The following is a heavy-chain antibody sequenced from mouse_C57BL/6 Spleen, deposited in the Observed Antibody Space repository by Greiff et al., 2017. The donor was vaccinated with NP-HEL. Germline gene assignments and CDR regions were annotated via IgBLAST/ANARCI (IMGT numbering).Heavy chain of an antibody. D-gene: IGHD2-4*01. V-gene: IGHV5-4*03. CDR2: ISDGGSYT. Sequence: EVKLMESGGGLVKPGGSLKLSCAASGFTFSSYAMSWVRQTPEKRLEWVATISDGGSYTYYPDNVKGRFTISRDNAKNNLYLQMSHLKSEDTAMYYCARAYYDYDWFAYWGQGTLVTVSA. CDR1: GFTFSSYA. CDR3: ARAYYDYDWFAY. J-gene: IGHJ3*01.